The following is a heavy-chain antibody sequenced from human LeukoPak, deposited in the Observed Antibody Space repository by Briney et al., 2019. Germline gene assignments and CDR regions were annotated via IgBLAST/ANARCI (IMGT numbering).Heavy chain of an antibody. CDR2: MYSEGVT. V-gene: IGHV3-53*01. Sequence: HPGGSLRPSCAASGFTVSSNYMSWVRQAPGKGLEWVSVMYSEGVTYYADSVKGRFTISRDNSKNTLYLQMNSLRADDTAVYYCARFTWELLGWGQGTLVTVSS. J-gene: IGHJ4*02. D-gene: IGHD1-26*01. CDR1: GFTVSSNY. CDR3: ARFTWELLG.